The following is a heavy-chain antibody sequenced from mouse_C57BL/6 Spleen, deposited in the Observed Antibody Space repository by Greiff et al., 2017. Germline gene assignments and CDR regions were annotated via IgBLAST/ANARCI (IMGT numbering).Heavy chain of an antibody. V-gene: IGHV1-66*01. D-gene: IGHD1-1*01. CDR1: GYSFTSYY. J-gene: IGHJ2*01. CDR3: ARLLRFYFDY. Sequence: QVHVKQSGPELVKPGASVKISCKASGYSFTSYYIHWVKQRPGQGLEWIGWIYPGSGNTKYNEKFKGKATLTADTSSSTAYMQLSSLTSEDSAVYYCARLLRFYFDYWGQGTTLTVSS. CDR2: IYPGSGNT.